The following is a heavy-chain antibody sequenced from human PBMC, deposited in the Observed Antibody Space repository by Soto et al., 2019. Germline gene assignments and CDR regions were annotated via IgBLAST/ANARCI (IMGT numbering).Heavy chain of an antibody. D-gene: IGHD2-8*01. Sequence: QVQLVQSGAEVKKPGASVKVSCKASGYTFTGYYMHWVRQAPGQGLEWMGWINPNSGGTNYAQKFQGRVTMTRDTSISTAYMERSRLRSDDTAVYYCARDGGLMVYAITGDGDFDYWGQGTLVTVSS. CDR2: INPNSGGT. V-gene: IGHV1-2*02. CDR3: ARDGGLMVYAITGDGDFDY. CDR1: GYTFTGYY. J-gene: IGHJ4*02.